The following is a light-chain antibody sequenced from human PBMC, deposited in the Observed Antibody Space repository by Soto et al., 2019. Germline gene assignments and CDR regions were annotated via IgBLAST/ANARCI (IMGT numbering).Light chain of an antibody. J-gene: IGKJ1*01. Sequence: DIQMTQSPSSLSASVGDRVTITCRASQSISYYLNWYQQKPGRAPRLLIYTTSSLQSGVPSKFSGSASGTDFTLTISSLQPEDFATYYCQQSYSTPWTFGQGTKVDIK. V-gene: IGKV1-39*01. CDR2: TTS. CDR1: QSISYY. CDR3: QQSYSTPWT.